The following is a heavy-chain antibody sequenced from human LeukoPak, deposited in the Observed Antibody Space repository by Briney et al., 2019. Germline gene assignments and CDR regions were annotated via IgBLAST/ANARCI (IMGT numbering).Heavy chain of an antibody. CDR2: ISAYNGNT. J-gene: IGHJ5*02. CDR3: ARDLGYCTNGVCYRNWFDP. Sequence: ASVKVSCKASGYTFTSYGISWVRQAPGQGLEWMGWISAYNGNTNYAQKLQGRVTMTTDTSTSTAYMELRSLRSDATAVYYCARDLGYCTNGVCYRNWFDPWGQGTLVTVSS. D-gene: IGHD2-8*01. CDR1: GYTFTSYG. V-gene: IGHV1-18*01.